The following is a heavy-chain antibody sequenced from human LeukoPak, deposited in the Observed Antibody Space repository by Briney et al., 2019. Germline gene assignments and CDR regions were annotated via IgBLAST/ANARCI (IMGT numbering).Heavy chain of an antibody. Sequence: GGSLRLSCATSGFTFSSYEMSWVRQAPGKGLEWVSYSGPGGSPTHYADSVRGRFTISRGNAKNSLYLQMNSLRAEDTAVYYCAREFRPTPDALDFWGPGTMVTVSS. CDR2: SGPGGSPT. J-gene: IGHJ3*01. CDR3: AREFRPTPDALDF. CDR1: GFTFSSYE. V-gene: IGHV3-48*03.